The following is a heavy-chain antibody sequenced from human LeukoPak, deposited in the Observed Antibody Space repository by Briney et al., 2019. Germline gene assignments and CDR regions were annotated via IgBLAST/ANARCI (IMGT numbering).Heavy chain of an antibody. CDR2: IIPIFGTA. V-gene: IGHV1-69*13. D-gene: IGHD1-14*01. J-gene: IGHJ6*02. Sequence: ASVKASCKASGGTFSSYAISWVRQAPGQGLEWMGGIIPIFGTANYAQKFQGRVTITADESTSTAYMELSSLRSEDTAVYYCARAGADYYYGMDVWGQGTTVTVSS. CDR3: ARAGADYYYGMDV. CDR1: GGTFSSYA.